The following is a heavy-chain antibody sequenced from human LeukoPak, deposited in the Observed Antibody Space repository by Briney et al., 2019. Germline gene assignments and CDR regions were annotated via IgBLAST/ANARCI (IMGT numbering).Heavy chain of an antibody. D-gene: IGHD3-10*01. V-gene: IGHV3-11*03. CDR2: ISGSSGNI. J-gene: IGHJ4*02. CDR3: ASPVRG. Sequence: GGSLRLSCTASGFTFGDYYMRWIRQAPGKWLEWVSYISGSSGNIDYADSVKGRFTISRDNAKNSLYRQMNSLRDEDTAVYYCASPVRGWGQGALVTVSS. CDR1: GFTFGDYY.